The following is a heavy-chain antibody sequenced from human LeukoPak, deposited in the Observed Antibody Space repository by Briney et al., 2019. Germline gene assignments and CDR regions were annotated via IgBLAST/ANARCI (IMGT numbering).Heavy chain of an antibody. V-gene: IGHV3-23*01. CDR2: ISGSGGST. Sequence: PSETLSLTCAVYGGSFSGFYWSWVRQAPGKGLEWVSAISGSGGSTYYADSVKGRFTISRDNSKNTLYLQMNSLRAEDTAVYYCARAPPGMDVWGQGTTVTVSS. J-gene: IGHJ6*02. CDR1: GGSFSGFY. CDR3: ARAPPGMDV.